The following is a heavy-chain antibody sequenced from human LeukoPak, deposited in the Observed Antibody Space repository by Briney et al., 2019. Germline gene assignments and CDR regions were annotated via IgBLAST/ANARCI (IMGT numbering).Heavy chain of an antibody. CDR3: ARHVAFITMVRIFDL. V-gene: IGHV4-59*08. CDR2: IYYSGST. CDR1: GGSISSYY. D-gene: IGHD3-10*01. J-gene: IGHJ2*01. Sequence: PSETLSLTCTVSGGSISSYYWGWIRQPPGKGLEWIGYIYYSGSTNYNPSLKSRVTISVDTSKNQFSLKLSSVTAADTAVYYCARHVAFITMVRIFDLWGRGTLVTVSS.